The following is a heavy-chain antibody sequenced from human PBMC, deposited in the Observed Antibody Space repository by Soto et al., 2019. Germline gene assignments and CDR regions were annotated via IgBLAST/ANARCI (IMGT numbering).Heavy chain of an antibody. Sequence: PSETLSLTCTVSGDSISHYYWSWIRQPPGKRLEWIGYIYYTGSTTYNPSLESRVTMSVDTSKNQFSLKLTSVNAADTAVYYCAKYRRSEAEGFTLDYWGPGTQVTVSS. CDR2: IYYTGST. V-gene: IGHV4-59*01. D-gene: IGHD2-2*01. CDR3: AKYRRSEAEGFTLDY. CDR1: GDSISHYY. J-gene: IGHJ4*02.